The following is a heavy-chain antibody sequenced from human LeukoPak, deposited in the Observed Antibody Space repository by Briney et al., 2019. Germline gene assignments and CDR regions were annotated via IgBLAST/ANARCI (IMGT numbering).Heavy chain of an antibody. CDR2: ISGSGGST. J-gene: IGHJ4*02. CDR1: GVTFSSYA. Sequence: PGGSLRLSCAASGVTFSSYAMSWVRQAPGKGLEWVSDISGSGGSTYYADSVKGRFTISRDNSKNTLYLQMNSLRAEDTAVYYCAKVRDDYGDYYFDYWGQGTLVTVSS. V-gene: IGHV3-23*01. D-gene: IGHD4-17*01. CDR3: AKVRDDYGDYYFDY.